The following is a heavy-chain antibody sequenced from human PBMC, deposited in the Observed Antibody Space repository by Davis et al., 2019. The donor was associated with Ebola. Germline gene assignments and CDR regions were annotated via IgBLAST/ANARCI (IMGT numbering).Heavy chain of an antibody. CDR1: GGTFSSYA. Sequence: AASVKVSCKASGGTFSSYAISWVRQAPGQGLEWMGGIIPIFGTANYAQKFQGRVTITADKSTSTAYMELSSLRSEDTAVYYCARFRYSSSDTSGMDVWGQGTTVTVSS. V-gene: IGHV1-69*06. J-gene: IGHJ6*02. CDR2: IIPIFGTA. D-gene: IGHD6-6*01. CDR3: ARFRYSSSDTSGMDV.